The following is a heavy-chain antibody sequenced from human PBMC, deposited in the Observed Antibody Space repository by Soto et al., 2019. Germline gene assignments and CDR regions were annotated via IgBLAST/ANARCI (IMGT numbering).Heavy chain of an antibody. CDR1: GGSFSGYS. J-gene: IGHJ6*02. D-gene: IGHD6-13*01. CDR2: ILHGGST. CDR3: ARQQLADYYYYGMDV. V-gene: IGHV4-34*12. Sequence: PSETLSLTCAVYGGSFSGYSWSWIRQPPGKGLEWIGEILHGGSTNYSPSLKSRVTISVDTSKNQFSLKLSSVTAADTAVYYCARQQLADYYYYGMDVWGQGTTVTVSS.